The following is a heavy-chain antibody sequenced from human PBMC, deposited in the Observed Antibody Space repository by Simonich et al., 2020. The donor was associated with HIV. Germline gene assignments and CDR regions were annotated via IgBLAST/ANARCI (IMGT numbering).Heavy chain of an antibody. J-gene: IGHJ4*02. CDR1: GGSFSGYY. CDR2: INHSGST. V-gene: IGHV4-34*01. Sequence: QVQLQQWGAGLLKPSETLSLTCAGYGGSFSGYYWSWIRQPPGKGLECIGEINHSGSTNYNPSLKSRVTISVDTSKNQFSLKLSSVTAADTAVYYCARGFYQRLYYFDYWGQGTLVTVSS. D-gene: IGHD2-2*01. CDR3: ARGFYQRLYYFDY.